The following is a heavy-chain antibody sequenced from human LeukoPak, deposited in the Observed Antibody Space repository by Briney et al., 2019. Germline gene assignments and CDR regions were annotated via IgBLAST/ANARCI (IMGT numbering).Heavy chain of an antibody. V-gene: IGHV4-59*01. CDR1: GGSISSYY. CDR3: ARATTVYTNFLDY. D-gene: IGHD4-17*01. J-gene: IGHJ4*02. Sequence: SETLSPTCTVSGGSISSYYWSWIRQPPGKGLEWIGYIYYSGSTNYNPSLKSRVTISVDTSKDQFSLKLSSATAADTAVYYCARATTVYTNFLDYWGQGTLVTVS. CDR2: IYYSGST.